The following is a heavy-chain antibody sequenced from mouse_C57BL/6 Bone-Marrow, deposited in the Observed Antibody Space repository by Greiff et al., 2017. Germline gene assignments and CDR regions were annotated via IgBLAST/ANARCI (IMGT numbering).Heavy chain of an antibody. V-gene: IGHV1-55*01. Sequence: QVQLQQPGAELVKPGASVKMSCKASGYTFTSYWITWVKQRPGQGLEWIGDIYPGSGSTNYNEKFKSKATLTVDSSSSTAYMQLSSLTSEDSAVYYCARSYDYAGAWFAYWGQGTLVTVSA. D-gene: IGHD2-4*01. J-gene: IGHJ3*01. CDR1: GYTFTSYW. CDR3: ARSYDYAGAWFAY. CDR2: IYPGSGST.